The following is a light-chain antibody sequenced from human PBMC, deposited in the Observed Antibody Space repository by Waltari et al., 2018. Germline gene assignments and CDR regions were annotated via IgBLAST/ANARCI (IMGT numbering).Light chain of an antibody. Sequence: PSRRASQAVSRGRVARYPHHPGPAPRLLIYGASGRATGIPDRFSGSGSGTDFSLTISRVEPEDFAVYYCQQYGSSVMYTFGQGTKLEIK. V-gene: IGKV3-20*01. CDR2: GAS. CDR1: QAVSRGR. J-gene: IGKJ2*01. CDR3: QQYGSSVMYT.